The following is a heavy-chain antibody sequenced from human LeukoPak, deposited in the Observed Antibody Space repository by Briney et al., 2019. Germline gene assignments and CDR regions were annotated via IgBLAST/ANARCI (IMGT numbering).Heavy chain of an antibody. CDR2: ITGTSDST. J-gene: IGHJ4*02. D-gene: IGHD2-21*02. CDR3: AKKTSYCAGDCYPYYFDY. Sequence: PGGSLRLSCAASGFTFSSYTMTWVRQAPGKGLEWVSGITGTSDSTYYADSVKGRFTVSRDNSRNTLFLQMDSLRAEDTAVYYCAKKTSYCAGDCYPYYFDYWGQGTLVTVSS. CDR1: GFTFSSYT. V-gene: IGHV3-23*01.